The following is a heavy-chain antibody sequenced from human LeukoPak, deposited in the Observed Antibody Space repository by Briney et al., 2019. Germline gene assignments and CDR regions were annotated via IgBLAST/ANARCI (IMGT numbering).Heavy chain of an antibody. Sequence: ASVKVSCKAYGYTFTSYDINWVRQATGQGLEWMGWMNPNSGNTGYAQKFQGRVTMTRNTSISTAYMELSSLRSEDTAVYYCARAPREQWLVLPPYYFDYWGQGTLVTVSS. CDR3: ARAPREQWLVLPPYYFDY. J-gene: IGHJ4*02. CDR2: MNPNSGNT. D-gene: IGHD6-19*01. V-gene: IGHV1-8*01. CDR1: GYTFTSYD.